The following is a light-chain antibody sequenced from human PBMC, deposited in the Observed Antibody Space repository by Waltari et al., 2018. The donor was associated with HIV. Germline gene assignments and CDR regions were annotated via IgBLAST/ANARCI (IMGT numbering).Light chain of an antibody. Sequence: DIQMTQSPSSLSAAVGERVTIPCRASQAISDDLGWYQHRPGEAHQRLIYSASSVHNGVPSRFSGGRTGADFTLTVSGLQPEDSATYYCLQHHSYPLTFGGGTKVEI. CDR2: SAS. J-gene: IGKJ4*01. CDR3: LQHHSYPLT. CDR1: QAISDD. V-gene: IGKV1-17*01.